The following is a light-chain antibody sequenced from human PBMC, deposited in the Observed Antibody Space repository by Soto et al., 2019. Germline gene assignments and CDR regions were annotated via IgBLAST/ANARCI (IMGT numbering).Light chain of an antibody. CDR2: AAS. V-gene: IGKV1-39*01. CDR1: QNISRF. CDR3: KQRYNTHSART. J-gene: IGKJ4*01. Sequence: DIQMNQSPSSLSASVGDRVTITCLASQNISRFLNWYQQKPGKAPKHLIFAASSLQSGVPSRFSGSGSGTDFNLTISSLHPDDFATYYCKQRYNTHSARTFGGGTKVEIK.